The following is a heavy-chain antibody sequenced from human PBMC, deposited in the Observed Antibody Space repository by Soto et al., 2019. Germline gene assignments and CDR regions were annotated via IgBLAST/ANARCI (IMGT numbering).Heavy chain of an antibody. CDR3: ARDRRRYYGSGSSYYYYGMDV. CDR2: INHSGST. Sequence: SETLSLTCAVYGGSFSGYYWSWIRQPPGKGLEWIGEINHSGSTNYNPSLKSRVTISVDTSKNQFSLKLSSVTAADTAVYYCARDRRRYYGSGSSYYYYGMDVWGQGTTVTVSS. V-gene: IGHV4-34*01. CDR1: GGSFSGYY. D-gene: IGHD3-10*01. J-gene: IGHJ6*02.